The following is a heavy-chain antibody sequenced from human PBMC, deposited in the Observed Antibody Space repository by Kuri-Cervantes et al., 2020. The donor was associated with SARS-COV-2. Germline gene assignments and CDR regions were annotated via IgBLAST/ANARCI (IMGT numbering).Heavy chain of an antibody. CDR3: VRGHYDFWSGYHTQYYFDY. CDR1: GFTFSSYW. D-gene: IGHD3-3*01. CDR2: IKQDGSEK. J-gene: IGHJ4*02. V-gene: IGHV3-7*01. Sequence: GESLKISCAASGFTFSSYWMSWVRQAPGKGLEWVANIKQDGSEKYYVDSVKGRFTISRDNAKNSLYLQMNSLRAEDTAVYYCVRGHYDFWSGYHTQYYFDYWGQGTLVTV.